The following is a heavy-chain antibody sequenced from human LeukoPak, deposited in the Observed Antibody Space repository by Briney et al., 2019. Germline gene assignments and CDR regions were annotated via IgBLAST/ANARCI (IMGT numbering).Heavy chain of an antibody. V-gene: IGHV1-69*04. Sequence: SVKVSCKASGGTFSSYAISWVRQAPGQGLEWRGRIIPILGIANYAQKFQGRVTITADKSTSTAYMELSSLRSEDTAVYYCASGHCSSTSCLLLFDYWGQGTLVTVSS. J-gene: IGHJ4*02. CDR1: GGTFSSYA. D-gene: IGHD2-2*01. CDR3: ASGHCSSTSCLLLFDY. CDR2: IIPILGIA.